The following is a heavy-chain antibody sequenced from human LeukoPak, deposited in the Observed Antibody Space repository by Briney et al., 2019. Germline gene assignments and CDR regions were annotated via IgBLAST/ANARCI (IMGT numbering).Heavy chain of an antibody. CDR2: IRYDGSNK. D-gene: IGHD1-14*01. CDR1: GFTFSSYG. V-gene: IGHV3-30*02. J-gene: IGHJ6*03. Sequence: PGGSLRLSCAASGFTFSSYGMHWVRQAPGKGLEWVAFIRYDGSNKYYADSVKGRFTISRDNSKNTLYLQMNSLRGEDTAVYYCARGSGGRGIHGRVYYYYMDVWGKGTTVTVSS. CDR3: ARGSGGRGIHGRVYYYYMDV.